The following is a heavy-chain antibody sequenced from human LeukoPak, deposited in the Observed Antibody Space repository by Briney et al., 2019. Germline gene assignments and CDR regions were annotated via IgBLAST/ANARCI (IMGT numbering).Heavy chain of an antibody. D-gene: IGHD3-10*01. CDR3: ARKFPRFYYGSGRPNYFDY. V-gene: IGHV4-34*01. CDR2: INHSGST. J-gene: IGHJ4*02. CDR1: GGSFSGYY. Sequence: SETLSLTCAVYGGSFSGYYWSWIRQPPGKGLEWIGEINHSGSTNYNPSLKSRVTISVDRSKKQFSLKLSSVTAADTAVYYCARKFPRFYYGSGRPNYFDYWGQGTLVTVSS.